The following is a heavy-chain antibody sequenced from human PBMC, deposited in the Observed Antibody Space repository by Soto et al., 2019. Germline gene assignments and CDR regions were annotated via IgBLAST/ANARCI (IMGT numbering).Heavy chain of an antibody. CDR2: ISANNGHT. J-gene: IGHJ6*02. CDR1: GFTFSNYG. Sequence: ASVKVSCKASGFTFSNYGLNWVRQAPGQGLEWMGWISANNGHTNYAQNLQGRVSMTTDTSTSTAYMELRGLTFDDTAVYYCARDIESVTAKHFFYYYAMDVWGQGTTVTVSS. V-gene: IGHV1-18*01. D-gene: IGHD2-8*01. CDR3: ARDIESVTAKHFFYYYAMDV.